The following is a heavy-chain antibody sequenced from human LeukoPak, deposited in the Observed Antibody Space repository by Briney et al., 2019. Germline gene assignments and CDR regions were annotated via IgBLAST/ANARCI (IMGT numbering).Heavy chain of an antibody. CDR2: IIPIFGTA. D-gene: IGHD1-26*01. Sequence: SVKVSCKASEGTFSSYAISWVRQAPGQGLEWMGGIIPIFGTANYAQKFQGRVTITADESTSTAYMELSSLRSEDTAVYYCARHSGSYYYYYGMDVWGQGTTVTVSS. J-gene: IGHJ6*02. V-gene: IGHV1-69*13. CDR1: EGTFSSYA. CDR3: ARHSGSYYYYYGMDV.